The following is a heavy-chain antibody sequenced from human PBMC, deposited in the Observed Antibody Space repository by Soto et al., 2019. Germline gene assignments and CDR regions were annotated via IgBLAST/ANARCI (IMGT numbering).Heavy chain of an antibody. J-gene: IGHJ4*02. D-gene: IGHD6-19*01. CDR3: AKGGRQWLVTSDFNY. Sequence: VQLVESGGGVVQPGRSLRLSCAASGFTFSDYAMNWVRKAPGKGLEWVAVVSHDGRNTHYADSVKGRFTISRYSSKNTVSLEMTSLRAEDTAVYYCAKGGRQWLVTSDFNYWGQGALVTVSS. CDR1: GFTFSDYA. CDR2: VSHDGRNT. V-gene: IGHV3-30*18.